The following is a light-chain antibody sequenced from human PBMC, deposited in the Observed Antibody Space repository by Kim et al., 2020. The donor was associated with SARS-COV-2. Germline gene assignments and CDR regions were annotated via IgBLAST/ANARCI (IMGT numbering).Light chain of an antibody. V-gene: IGLV3-1*01. CDR2: QDS. J-gene: IGLJ3*02. CDR3: QAWDSSTWV. Sequence: SYELTQPPSVSVSPGQTASITCSGDKLGDKYACWYQQKPGQSPALVIYQDSKRPSGIPERFSGSNSGNTATLTISGTQAMDEADYYCQAWDSSTWVFGGGTQLTVL. CDR1: KLGDKY.